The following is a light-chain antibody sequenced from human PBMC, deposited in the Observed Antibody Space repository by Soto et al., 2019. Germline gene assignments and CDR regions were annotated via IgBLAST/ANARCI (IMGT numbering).Light chain of an antibody. CDR2: DAS. V-gene: IGKV3-11*01. Sequence: EIVLTQSPGTLALSPGERATIYCRASQNISNYLIWYQQKTGQAPRLIIYDASTRATDIPDRLSGRGSGTDFNLTISRLEPEDLAVYYCQKRSNWTRTCGQGTKVDI. J-gene: IGKJ1*01. CDR3: QKRSNWTRT. CDR1: QNISNY.